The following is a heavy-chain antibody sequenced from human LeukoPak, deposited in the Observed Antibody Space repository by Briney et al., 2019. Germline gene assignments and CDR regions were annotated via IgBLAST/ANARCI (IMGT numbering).Heavy chain of an antibody. CDR2: IYYSGST. CDR1: GGSISSSSYY. CDR3: ARDVNYVWGSYRYIDY. J-gene: IGHJ4*02. V-gene: IGHV4-39*07. Sequence: SETLSLTCTVSGGSISSSSYYWGWIRQPPGKGLEWIGSIYYSGSTYYNPSLKSRVTISVDTSKNQFSLKLSSVTAADTAVYYCARDVNYVWGSYRYIDYWGQGTLVTVSS. D-gene: IGHD3-16*02.